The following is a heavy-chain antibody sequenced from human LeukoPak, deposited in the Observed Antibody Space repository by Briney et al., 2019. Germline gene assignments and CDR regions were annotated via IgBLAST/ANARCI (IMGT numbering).Heavy chain of an antibody. CDR3: ARARAHYDSSGFDY. J-gene: IGHJ4*02. V-gene: IGHV4-59*01. CDR2: IYYSGST. CDR1: GGSISSYY. D-gene: IGHD3-22*01. Sequence: SETLSLTCTVSGGSISSYYWSWIRQPPGKGLEWIGYIYYSGSTDYNPSLKSRVTISVDTSKNQFSLKLSSVTAADTAVYYCARARAHYDSSGFDYWGQGTLVTVSS.